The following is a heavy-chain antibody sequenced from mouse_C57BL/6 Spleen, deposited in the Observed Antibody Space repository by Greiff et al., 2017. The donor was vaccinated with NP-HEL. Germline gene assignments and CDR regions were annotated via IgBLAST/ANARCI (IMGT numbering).Heavy chain of an antibody. CDR1: GYSITSGYY. D-gene: IGHD2-3*01. J-gene: IGHJ3*01. Sequence: VQLKESGPGLVKPSQSLSLTCSVTGYSITSGYYWNWIRQLPGNKPEWMGYISYDGSNNYNPSLKNRISITRDTSKNQFFLKLNSVTTEDTATYYCARKGGYYSFAYWGQGTLVTVSA. V-gene: IGHV3-6*01. CDR3: ARKGGYYSFAY. CDR2: ISYDGSN.